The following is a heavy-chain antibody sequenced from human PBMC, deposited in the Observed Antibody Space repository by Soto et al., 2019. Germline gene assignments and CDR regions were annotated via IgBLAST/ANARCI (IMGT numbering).Heavy chain of an antibody. D-gene: IGHD4-17*01. J-gene: IGHJ4*02. V-gene: IGHV3-23*01. Sequence: EVHLLESGGGLVQPGGSLRLSCAASGFTFYNYDMNWVRQAPGKGLEWVSGISGSGGSTSYADSVNGRFTISKHNSKNTVYLQMSSLRAEDTAVYYCAKGMYDYGDYFDSWGRGTLVTVSS. CDR1: GFTFYNYD. CDR2: ISGSGGST. CDR3: AKGMYDYGDYFDS.